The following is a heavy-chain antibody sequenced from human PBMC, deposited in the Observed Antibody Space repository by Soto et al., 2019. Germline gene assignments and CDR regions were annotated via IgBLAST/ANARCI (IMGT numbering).Heavy chain of an antibody. V-gene: IGHV4-59*01. CDR2: IYYSGST. D-gene: IGHD6-13*01. J-gene: IGHJ6*02. CDR3: ARAGAAAGSTQYYYYYYGMDV. CDR1: GGSISSYY. Sequence: SETLSLTCTVSGGSISSYYWSWIRQPPGKGLEWIGYIYYSGSTNYNPSLKSRVTISVDTSKNQISLKMSSVTAADTAVYYCARAGAAAGSTQYYYYYYGMDVWVQGTTVTVSS.